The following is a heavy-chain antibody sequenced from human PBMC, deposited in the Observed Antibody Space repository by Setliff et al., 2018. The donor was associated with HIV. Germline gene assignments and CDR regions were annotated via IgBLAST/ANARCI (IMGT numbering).Heavy chain of an antibody. Sequence: SETLSLTCTVSGGSISSTTYYWGWIRQPPGKGLEWIGSIYYSGSTYYNPSLKSRVSISVDTSKNQFSLKLSSVTAADTAVYYCARHESGRSSSWSNFDYWGQGTQVTVS. CDR3: ARHESGRSSSWSNFDY. J-gene: IGHJ4*02. CDR1: GGSISSTTYY. V-gene: IGHV4-39*01. D-gene: IGHD6-13*01. CDR2: IYYSGST.